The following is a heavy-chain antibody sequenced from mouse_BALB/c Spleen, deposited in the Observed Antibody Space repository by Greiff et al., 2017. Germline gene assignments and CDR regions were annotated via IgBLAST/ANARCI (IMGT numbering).Heavy chain of an antibody. V-gene: IGHV14-3*02. Sequence: VQLKQSGAELVKPGASVKLSCTASGFNIKDTYMHWVKQRPEQGLEWIGRIDPANGNTKYDPKFQGKATITADTSSNTAYLQLSSLTSEDTAVYYCARSGLRLLWYIDVWGAGTTVTVSS. CDR2: IDPANGNT. J-gene: IGHJ1*01. D-gene: IGHD1-2*01. CDR1: GFNIKDTY. CDR3: ARSGLRLLWYIDV.